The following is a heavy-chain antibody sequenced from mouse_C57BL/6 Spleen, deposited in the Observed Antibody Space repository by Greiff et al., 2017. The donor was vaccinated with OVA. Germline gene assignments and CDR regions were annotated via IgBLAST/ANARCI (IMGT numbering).Heavy chain of an antibody. CDR1: GFTFSDYY. J-gene: IGHJ3*01. Sequence: EVKLVESEGGLVQPGSSMKLSCTASGFTFSDYYMAWVRQVPEKGLEWVANINYDGSSTYYLDSLKSRFIISRDNAKNILYLQMSSLKSEDTATYYCARDDGYYEGFAYWGQGTLVTVSA. V-gene: IGHV5-16*01. D-gene: IGHD2-3*01. CDR3: ARDDGYYEGFAY. CDR2: INYDGSST.